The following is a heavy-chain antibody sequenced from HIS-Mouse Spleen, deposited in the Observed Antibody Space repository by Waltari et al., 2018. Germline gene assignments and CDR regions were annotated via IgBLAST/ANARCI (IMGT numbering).Heavy chain of an antibody. J-gene: IGHJ3*02. CDR3: ARETLPFDDAFDI. D-gene: IGHD3-9*01. CDR1: GGSITSGDYY. Sequence: QVQLQESGPGLVKPSQTLSLTCTVSGGSITSGDYYWSWIRQPPGKGLEWIGYIYYSGSTYYNPSLKSRVTISVDTSKNQFSLKLSSVTAADTAVYYCARETLPFDDAFDIWGQGTMVTVSS. CDR2: IYYSGST. V-gene: IGHV4-30-4*01.